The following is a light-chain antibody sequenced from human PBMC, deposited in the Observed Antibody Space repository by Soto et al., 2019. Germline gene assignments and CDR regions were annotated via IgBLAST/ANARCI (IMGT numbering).Light chain of an antibody. CDR1: QDITNY. CDR2: DAS. V-gene: IGKV1-33*01. CDR3: QQYHNLPLLA. J-gene: IGKJ4*01. Sequence: IQMTQSPSSLSASVGDRVTITCQASQDITNYLNWCQQKPGKAPNLLIYDASNLEAGVPSRFSGGEAGTDFTFNISSLQCEHIATYYCQQYHNLPLLASDGGTKVDIK.